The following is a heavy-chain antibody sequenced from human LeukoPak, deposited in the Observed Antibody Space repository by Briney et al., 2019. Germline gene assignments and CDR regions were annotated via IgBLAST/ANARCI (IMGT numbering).Heavy chain of an antibody. D-gene: IGHD6-13*01. CDR1: GFTFSSYG. CDR3: ARQQQLAYFDY. V-gene: IGHV3-33*01. J-gene: IGHJ4*02. CDR2: IWYDGSNK. Sequence: GRSLRLSCAASGFTFSSYGMHWVRQAPGKGLEWVAVIWYDGSNKYYADSVKGRFTISRDNSKNTLYLQMNSLRAEDTAVYYCARQQQLAYFDYWGQGTLVTVSS.